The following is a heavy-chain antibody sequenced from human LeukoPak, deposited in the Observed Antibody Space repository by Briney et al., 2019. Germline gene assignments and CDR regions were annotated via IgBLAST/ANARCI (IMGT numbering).Heavy chain of an antibody. D-gene: IGHD6-19*01. J-gene: IGHJ4*02. CDR1: GGSISSSSYY. V-gene: IGHV4-39*01. Sequence: PSETLSLTCTVSGGSISSSSYYWGWIRQPPGKGLEWIGSIYYSGSTYYNPSLKSRVTISVDTSKNQFSLKLSPVTAADTAVYYCARQYSSGWYGYYFDYWGQGTLVTVSS. CDR3: ARQYSSGWYGYYFDY. CDR2: IYYSGST.